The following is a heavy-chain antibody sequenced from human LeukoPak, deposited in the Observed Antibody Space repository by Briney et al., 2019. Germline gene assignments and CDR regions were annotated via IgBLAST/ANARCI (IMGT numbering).Heavy chain of an antibody. V-gene: IGHV4-59*01. Sequence: PSETLSLTCTVSGGPISSYYWSWIRQPPGKGLEWIGYIYYSGSTNYNPSLKSRVTISVDTSKNQFSLKLSSVTAADTAVYYCARDQGRGYCSSTSCSYYYYGMDVWGQGTTVTVSS. CDR2: IYYSGST. J-gene: IGHJ6*02. CDR1: GGPISSYY. CDR3: ARDQGRGYCSSTSCSYYYYGMDV. D-gene: IGHD2-2*03.